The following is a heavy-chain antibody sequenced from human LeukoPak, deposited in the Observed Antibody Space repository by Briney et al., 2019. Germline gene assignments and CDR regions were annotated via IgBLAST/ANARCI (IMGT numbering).Heavy chain of an antibody. J-gene: IGHJ4*02. CDR2: IYYSGST. V-gene: IGHV4-59*08. D-gene: IGHD5-24*01. CDR1: GGSISSYY. Sequence: SETLSLTCTVSGGSISSYYWSWIRQPPGKGLEWIGYIYYSGSTNYNPSLKSRVTISVDTSKNQFSLKLSSVTAADTAVYYCARHVGMATVTNFDYWGQGTLATVSS. CDR3: ARHVGMATVTNFDY.